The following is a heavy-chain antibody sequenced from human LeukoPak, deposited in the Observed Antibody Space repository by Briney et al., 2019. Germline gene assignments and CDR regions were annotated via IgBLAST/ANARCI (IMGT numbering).Heavy chain of an antibody. Sequence: SETLSLTCTVSGGSISIYYWNWIRQPAGKGLEWIGRIFTSGITNYNPSLKSRVTMSVDTSKNQFSLNLSSVTAADTAVYYCARALSYDSSGYYVFDYWGQEPWSPSPQ. CDR2: IFTSGIT. J-gene: IGHJ4*01. D-gene: IGHD3-22*01. V-gene: IGHV4-4*07. CDR3: ARALSYDSSGYYVFDY. CDR1: GGSISIYY.